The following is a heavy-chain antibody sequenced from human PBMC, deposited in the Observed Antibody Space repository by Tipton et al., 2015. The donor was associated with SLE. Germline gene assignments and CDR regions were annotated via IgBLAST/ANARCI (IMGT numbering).Heavy chain of an antibody. CDR3: AKDYGIYYFDGIDV. D-gene: IGHD3-9*01. V-gene: IGHV3-9*01. J-gene: IGHJ6*02. CDR2: ISWNGDTI. Sequence: SLRLSCALSGFKFDDYALHWVRQPPGKGLEWVSGISWNGDTIGYAESVSGRFTISKDKAKNSLFLQMNSLRPEDTALYYCAKDYGIYYFDGIDVSGQGTTVTVSS. CDR1: GFKFDDYA.